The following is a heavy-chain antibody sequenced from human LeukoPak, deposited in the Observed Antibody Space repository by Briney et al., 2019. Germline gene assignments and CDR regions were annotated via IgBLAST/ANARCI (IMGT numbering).Heavy chain of an antibody. CDR2: ISSSGSTI. D-gene: IGHD2-21*02. Sequence: PGGSLRLSCAASGFTFSDYYMSWIRQAPGKGLEWVSYISSSGSTIYYADSVKGRFTISRDNAKNSLYLQTNSLRAEDTAVYYCAREAPPTQYAPVTAIGFDPWGQGTLVTVSS. V-gene: IGHV3-11*01. CDR1: GFTFSDYY. J-gene: IGHJ5*02. CDR3: AREAPPTQYAPVTAIGFDP.